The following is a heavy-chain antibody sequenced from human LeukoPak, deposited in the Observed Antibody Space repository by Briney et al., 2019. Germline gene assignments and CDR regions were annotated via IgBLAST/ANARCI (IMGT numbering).Heavy chain of an antibody. CDR1: GFTFSSYA. V-gene: IGHV3-30*04. J-gene: IGHJ3*02. CDR2: ISYDGSNK. Sequence: PGGSLRLSCAASGFTFSSYAMHWVRQAPGKGLEWVAVISYDGSNKYYADSVKGRFTISRDNSKNTLYLQMNSLRAEDTAVYYCAREMREDAFDIWGQGTMVTVSS. CDR3: AREMREDAFDI. D-gene: IGHD1-26*01.